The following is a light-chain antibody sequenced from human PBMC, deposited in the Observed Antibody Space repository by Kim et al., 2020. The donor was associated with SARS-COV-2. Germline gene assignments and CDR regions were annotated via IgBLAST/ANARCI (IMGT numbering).Light chain of an antibody. CDR1: ALPKQY. CDR2: KDT. CDR3: KSADSSGTYRV. J-gene: IGLJ3*02. V-gene: IGLV3-25*03. Sequence: SYELTQPPSVSVSPGQTARITCSGDALPKQYAYWYQQKPGQAPVLLITKDTERSSGTPERFSGSTSGTTVTLTISGVQAEDEADYYCKSADSSGTYRVFGGGTQLTVL.